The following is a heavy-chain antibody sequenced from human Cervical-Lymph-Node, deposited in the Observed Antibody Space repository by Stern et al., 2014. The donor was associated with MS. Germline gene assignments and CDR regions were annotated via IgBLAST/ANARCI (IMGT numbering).Heavy chain of an antibody. CDR1: GFTFSSYG. D-gene: IGHD2-15*01. J-gene: IGHJ4*02. CDR2: IWIDGSNK. Sequence: VQLVKSGGGVAQPGRPLRLPGAAPGFTFSSYGMHWVRQAPGKGLDWVAVIWIDGSNKYYADSVKGRFTISRDNSKNTLYLQMNSLRAEDTAVYYCARDRHDLGYCSGGSCYLPDYWGQGTLVTVSS. CDR3: ARDRHDLGYCSGGSCYLPDY. V-gene: IGHV3-33*01.